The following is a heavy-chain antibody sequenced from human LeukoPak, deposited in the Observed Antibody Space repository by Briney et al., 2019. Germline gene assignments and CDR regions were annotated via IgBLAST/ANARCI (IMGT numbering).Heavy chain of an antibody. D-gene: IGHD2-15*01. V-gene: IGHV3-73*01. CDR2: IRSRANSYAT. CDR3: TRRYGSGGSCYSDY. J-gene: IGHJ4*02. Sequence: GGSLKLSCAASGFTFSDSGMHWVRQASGKGLEWVGRIRSRANSYATAYAASVRGRFTISRDDSKNTAYLQMNSLRTEDTAVYYCTRRYGSGGSCYSDYWGQGTLVTGSS. CDR1: GFTFSDSG.